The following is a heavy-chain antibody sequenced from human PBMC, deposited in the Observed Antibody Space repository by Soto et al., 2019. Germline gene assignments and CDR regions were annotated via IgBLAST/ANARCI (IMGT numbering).Heavy chain of an antibody. Sequence: QVQLQESGPGLVKPSETLSLTCTVSGGSISSYYWSWIRQPPGKGLEWIGYIYYSGSTNYNPSLKWRDTISVDTSTRQFSLTLSSVTAADTAVYYCARGYYGSGSSPPYWYCDLWGRGTLVTVSS. CDR1: GGSISSYY. D-gene: IGHD3-10*01. CDR2: IYYSGST. J-gene: IGHJ2*01. V-gene: IGHV4-59*01. CDR3: ARGYYGSGSSPPYWYCDL.